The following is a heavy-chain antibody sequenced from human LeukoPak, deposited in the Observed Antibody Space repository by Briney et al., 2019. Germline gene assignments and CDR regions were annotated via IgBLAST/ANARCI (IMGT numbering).Heavy chain of an antibody. Sequence: GGSLRLSCAASGFTFSDYYMSWIRQAPGKGLEWVSYISSSGSTTYYADSVKGRFTISRDNSKNTLYLQMNSLRAEDTAVYYCAKKYSTGLDPWGQGTLVTVSS. CDR1: GFTFSDYY. D-gene: IGHD1-26*01. CDR2: ISSSGSTT. J-gene: IGHJ5*02. V-gene: IGHV3-11*01. CDR3: AKKYSTGLDP.